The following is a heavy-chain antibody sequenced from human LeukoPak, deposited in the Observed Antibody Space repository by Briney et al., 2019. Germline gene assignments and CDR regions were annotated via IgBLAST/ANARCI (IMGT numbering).Heavy chain of an antibody. CDR2: ISSSSTYI. Sequence: GGSLRLPCAASGFTFSSYSMNWVRQAPGKGLEWVSSISSSSTYIYYADSLKGRFTISRDNSKNTLYLQMNSLRAEDTAVYYCGAFYDSGGYYDYWGQGTLVTVSS. V-gene: IGHV3-21*04. CDR3: GAFYDSGGYYDY. D-gene: IGHD3-22*01. J-gene: IGHJ4*02. CDR1: GFTFSSYS.